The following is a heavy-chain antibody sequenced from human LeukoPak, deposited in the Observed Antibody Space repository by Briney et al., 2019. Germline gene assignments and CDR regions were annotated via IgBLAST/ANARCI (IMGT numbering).Heavy chain of an antibody. CDR2: SIYHSGST. CDR1: GGSISSGGYY. CDR3: ARLRVQNYGGNWGFDY. J-gene: IGHJ4*02. D-gene: IGHD4-23*01. V-gene: IGHV4-39*01. Sequence: PSETLSLTCTVSGGSISSGGYYWSWVRQSPGKRLEWIGSSIYHSGSTYYNPSLQSRVTISIDTSKNQFSLKLSSVTAADTAVYYCARLRVQNYGGNWGFDYWGQGTLVTVSS.